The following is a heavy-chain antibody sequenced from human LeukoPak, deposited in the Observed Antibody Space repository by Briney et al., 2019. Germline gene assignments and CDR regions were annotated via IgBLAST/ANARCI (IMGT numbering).Heavy chain of an antibody. V-gene: IGHV1-2*02. Sequence: ASVKVSCKASGYTFTGYYMHWVRQAPGQGLEWMGWINPNSGGTNYAQKFQGRVTMTRDTSISTAYMELSRLSSDDTAVYYCARDPARVSSSTDTTDNYYYMDVWGKGTTVTVSS. J-gene: IGHJ6*03. D-gene: IGHD6-6*01. CDR1: GYTFTGYY. CDR3: ARDPARVSSSTDTTDNYYYMDV. CDR2: INPNSGGT.